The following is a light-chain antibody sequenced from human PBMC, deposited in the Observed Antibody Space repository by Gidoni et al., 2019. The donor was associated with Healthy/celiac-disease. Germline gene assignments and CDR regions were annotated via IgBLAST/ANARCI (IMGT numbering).Light chain of an antibody. CDR1: QSISRY. CDR2: ASS. Sequence: DIQMTQSPSSRSASVGDRVTITCRASQSISRYLNWYQQKPGKATKLLHYASSSLQSVVPSRFSGSGSGTDFTLTISSLQPEDFATYYCQQSYSTWTFGQGTKVEIK. V-gene: IGKV1-39*01. CDR3: QQSYSTWT. J-gene: IGKJ1*01.